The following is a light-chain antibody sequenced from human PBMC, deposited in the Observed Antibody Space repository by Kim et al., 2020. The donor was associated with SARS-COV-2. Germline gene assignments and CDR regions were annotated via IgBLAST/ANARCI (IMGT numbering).Light chain of an antibody. CDR3: QKYDSVPHS. CDR2: GAS. CDR1: QGISRF. V-gene: IGKV1-27*01. Sequence: SESVGDRVTITCRASQGISRFSIWYQKKSGKVPKLLICGASTLQSGVPSRFSGSGSGTDFTLTINSLQPEDVATYYWQKYDSVPHSCGQGTKLENK. J-gene: IGKJ2*03.